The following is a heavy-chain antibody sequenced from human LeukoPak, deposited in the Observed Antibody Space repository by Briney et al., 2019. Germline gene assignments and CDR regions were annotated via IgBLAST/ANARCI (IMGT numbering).Heavy chain of an antibody. Sequence: GGSLRLSCAASGFTFSSYWMNWVRQAPGKGLEWVANIKQDGSEKYYVDSVKGRFTISRDNAKNSLYLQMNSLRAEDTAVYYCARDSLGSSRRVFDHWGQGTLVTVSS. D-gene: IGHD1-26*01. CDR2: IKQDGSEK. CDR3: ARDSLGSSRRVFDH. V-gene: IGHV3-7*01. J-gene: IGHJ4*02. CDR1: GFTFSSYW.